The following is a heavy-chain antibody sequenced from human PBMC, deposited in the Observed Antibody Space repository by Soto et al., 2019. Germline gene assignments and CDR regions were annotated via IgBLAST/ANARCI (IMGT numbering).Heavy chain of an antibody. J-gene: IGHJ4*02. Sequence: EVQLLESGGGLVQPGGSLRLSCAASGFTFSSYAMSWVRQAPGKGLEWVSAISGSGGSTYYADSVKGRFTISRDNSKNTLYLQMNSRRAEDTAVYYCAKAGKYYDILTGYSYFDYWGQGTLVTVSS. V-gene: IGHV3-23*01. CDR3: AKAGKYYDILTGYSYFDY. CDR1: GFTFSSYA. D-gene: IGHD3-9*01. CDR2: ISGSGGST.